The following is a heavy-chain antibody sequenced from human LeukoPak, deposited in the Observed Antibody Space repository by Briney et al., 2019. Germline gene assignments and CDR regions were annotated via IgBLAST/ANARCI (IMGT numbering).Heavy chain of an antibody. Sequence: ASVKVSCKASGYTFTSYDINWVRQATGQGLEWMGWMNPNSGNTGYAQKFQGRVTITRNTSISTAYMELSSLRSEDTAVYYCARAGRGSYYFDYWGQGTLVTVSS. CDR1: GYTFTSYD. D-gene: IGHD1-26*01. CDR2: MNPNSGNT. J-gene: IGHJ4*02. CDR3: ARAGRGSYYFDY. V-gene: IGHV1-8*03.